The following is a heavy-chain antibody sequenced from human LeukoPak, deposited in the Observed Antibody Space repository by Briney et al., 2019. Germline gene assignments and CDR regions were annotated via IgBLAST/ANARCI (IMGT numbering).Heavy chain of an antibody. J-gene: IGHJ4*02. Sequence: SETLSLTCTVSGGSISSYYWSWIRQPPGKGMEWIGYIYYSGSTNYNPSLKSRVTISVDTSKNQFSLKLSSVTAADTAVYYCARHTYSSGSYHYWGQGTLVTVSS. V-gene: IGHV4-59*08. D-gene: IGHD6-19*01. CDR1: GGSISSYY. CDR3: ARHTYSSGSYHY. CDR2: IYYSGST.